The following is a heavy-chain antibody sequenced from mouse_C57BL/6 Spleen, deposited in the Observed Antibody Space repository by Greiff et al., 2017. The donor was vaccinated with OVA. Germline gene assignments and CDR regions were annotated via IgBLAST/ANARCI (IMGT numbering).Heavy chain of an antibody. V-gene: IGHV1-52*01. CDR2: IDPSDSET. J-gene: IGHJ3*01. D-gene: IGHD3-2*02. CDR3: AREAAQATAWSAY. CDR1: GYTFTSYW. Sequence: QVQLQQPGAELVRPGSSVKLSCKASGYTFTSYWMHWVKQRPIQGLEWIGNIDPSDSETHYNQKFKDKATLTVDKSSSTAYMQLSSLTSEDSAVYYCAREAAQATAWSAYWGQGTLVTVSA.